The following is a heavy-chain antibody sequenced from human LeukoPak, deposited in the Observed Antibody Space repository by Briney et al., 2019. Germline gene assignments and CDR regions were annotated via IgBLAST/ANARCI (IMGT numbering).Heavy chain of an antibody. CDR2: INPNSGGT. Sequence: ASVKVSCKASGYTFTGYYMHWVRQAPGQGLEWMGRINPNSGGTNYAQKFQGRVTMTRDTSISTAYMELSSLRSEDTAVYYCARAGVRSSSWYFDYWGQGTLVTVSS. CDR3: ARAGVRSSSWYFDY. D-gene: IGHD6-13*01. CDR1: GYTFTGYY. V-gene: IGHV1-2*06. J-gene: IGHJ4*02.